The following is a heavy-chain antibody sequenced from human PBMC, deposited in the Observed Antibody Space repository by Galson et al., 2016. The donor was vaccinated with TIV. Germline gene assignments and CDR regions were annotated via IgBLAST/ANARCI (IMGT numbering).Heavy chain of an antibody. D-gene: IGHD2/OR15-2a*01. CDR1: GFTFSTND. J-gene: IGHJ5*02. CDR2: ITGSGAGT. CDR3: VQDGPRVFRHGNWFGP. Sequence: SLRLSCAASGFTFSTNDMSWVRQTPGEGLEWVSTITGSGAGTYYGDSVKGRFTIFRDNSKNTVHLQMNSLRADDTAVYYCVQDGPRVFRHGNWFGPWGQGTLVTVSS. V-gene: IGHV3-23*01.